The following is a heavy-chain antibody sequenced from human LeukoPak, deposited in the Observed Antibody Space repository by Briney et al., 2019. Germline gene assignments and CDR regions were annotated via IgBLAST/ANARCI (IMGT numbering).Heavy chain of an antibody. CDR1: GGSFSGYY. D-gene: IGHD3-22*01. CDR2: INHSGST. V-gene: IGHV4-34*01. Sequence: SSETLSLTCAVYGGSFSGYYWSWIRQPPGKGLEWIGEINHSGSTNYNPSLKSRVTISVDTSKIQFSLKLSSVTAADTAVYYCARVKYYDSSGSNYYYGMDVWGQGTTVTVSS. CDR3: ARVKYYDSSGSNYYYGMDV. J-gene: IGHJ6*02.